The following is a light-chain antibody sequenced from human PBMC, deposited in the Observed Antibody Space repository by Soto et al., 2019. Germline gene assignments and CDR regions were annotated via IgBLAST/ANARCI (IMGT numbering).Light chain of an antibody. CDR2: GAS. CDR3: QQYNNWPRT. J-gene: IGKJ1*01. Sequence: EIVMTQSPATLSVSPGERATLSCRASQSVSSNLAWYQQKLCQAPRLLIYGASTRPTAIPARFSGSGSGTEFTLTISRLQSEDFAVSYCQQYNNWPRTFDQGTKGEIK. CDR1: QSVSSN. V-gene: IGKV3-15*01.